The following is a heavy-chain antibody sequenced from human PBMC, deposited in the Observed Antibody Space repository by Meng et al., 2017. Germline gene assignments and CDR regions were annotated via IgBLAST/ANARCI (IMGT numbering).Heavy chain of an antibody. Sequence: LRLSCAVYGGSFSGYYWSWIRQPPGKGLEWIGYIYYSGSTYYNPSLKSRVTISVDTSKNQFSLKLSSVTAADTAVYYCARAPQGYPLRRPGPVDYWGQGTLVTVSS. J-gene: IGHJ4*02. D-gene: IGHD1-1*01. CDR3: ARAPQGYPLRRPGPVDY. CDR2: IYYSGST. V-gene: IGHV4-34*09. CDR1: GGSFSGYY.